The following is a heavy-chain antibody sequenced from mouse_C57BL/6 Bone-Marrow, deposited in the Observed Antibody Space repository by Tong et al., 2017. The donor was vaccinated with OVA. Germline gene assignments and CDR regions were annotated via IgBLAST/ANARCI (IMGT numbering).Heavy chain of an antibody. CDR1: GFTFSDYG. CDR3: ARRITFDMDY. D-gene: IGHD1-1*01. J-gene: IGHJ4*01. CDR2: ISSGSSTI. V-gene: IGHV5-17*01. Sequence: EVQLQESGGGLVKPGGSLKLSCAASGFTFSDYGMHWVRQAPEKGLEWVAYISSGSSTIYYADTVKGRFTISRDDAKNTLFLQMTSLRSEDTAMYYCARRITFDMDYWGQGTSVTVSS.